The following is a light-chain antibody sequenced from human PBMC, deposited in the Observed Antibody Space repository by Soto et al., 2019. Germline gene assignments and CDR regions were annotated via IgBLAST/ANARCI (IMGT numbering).Light chain of an antibody. CDR3: QQYNTYSRT. Sequence: DIQMTQSPSTLSASVGDRVTITCRASQNINNWLAWYQQKPGKAPRLLIYKASNLESGVPSRFSGSGSGTEFTLTIRSLEPDDFATYYCQQYNTYSRTFGQGTKVEIK. J-gene: IGKJ1*01. CDR1: QNINNW. CDR2: KAS. V-gene: IGKV1-5*03.